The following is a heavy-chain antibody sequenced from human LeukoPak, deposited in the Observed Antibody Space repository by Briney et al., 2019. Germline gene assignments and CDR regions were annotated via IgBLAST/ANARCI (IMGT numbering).Heavy chain of an antibody. J-gene: IGHJ4*02. Sequence: GGSLRLSCAACGFSVGSYDMSWVRQAPGKGLEWVSHISEGYGHTYHPDFVKGRFTISRDNSKNMLFLQMNSLIVEDTAIYYCAKETSGYCDGGACYSFHFFDYWGQGILVTVSS. CDR2: ISEGYGHT. V-gene: IGHV3-23*01. CDR3: AKETSGYCDGGACYSFHFFDY. CDR1: GFSVGSYD. D-gene: IGHD2-15*01.